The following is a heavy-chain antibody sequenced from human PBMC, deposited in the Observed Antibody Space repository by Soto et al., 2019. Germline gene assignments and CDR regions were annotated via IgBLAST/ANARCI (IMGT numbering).Heavy chain of an antibody. CDR1: GGSISSYY. CDR3: ARCSGGSCYHFDY. V-gene: IGHV4-59*01. Sequence: QVQLQESGPGLVKPSETLSLTCTVSGGSISSYYWSWIRQPPGKGLEWIGYIYYSGSTNYNPSLKSRVTISVDTSKNQFSLKLSSVTAADTAGYYCARCSGGSCYHFDYWGQGTLVTVSS. CDR2: IYYSGST. J-gene: IGHJ4*02. D-gene: IGHD2-15*01.